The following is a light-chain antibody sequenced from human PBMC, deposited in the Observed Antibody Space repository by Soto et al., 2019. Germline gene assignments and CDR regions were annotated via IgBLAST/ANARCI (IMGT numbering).Light chain of an antibody. CDR2: GAS. CDR1: QSVSSN. Sequence: EIVMTQSPATLSLSPGGRATLSFRASQSVSSNLAWYQQKPGQAPRLLIYGASTRATGIPARFSGSGSGTEFTLTISSLQSEDFAVYYCQQYNNWPRITFGQGTRLEIK. V-gene: IGKV3-15*01. J-gene: IGKJ5*01. CDR3: QQYNNWPRIT.